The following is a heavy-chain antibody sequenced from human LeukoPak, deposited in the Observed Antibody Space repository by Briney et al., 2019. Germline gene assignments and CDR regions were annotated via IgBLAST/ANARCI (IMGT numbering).Heavy chain of an antibody. CDR2: ISGSGGST. V-gene: IGHV3-23*01. Sequence: GGSLMLSCAASGFTFSSYAMSWVRPAPGKGLEWVSAISGSGGSTYYADSVKGRFTISRDNSKNTLYLQMNSLRAEDTAVYYCAKWDCSSTSCYEGIYYYYYGMDVWGQGTTVTVSS. CDR3: AKWDCSSTSCYEGIYYYYYGMDV. J-gene: IGHJ6*02. D-gene: IGHD2-2*01. CDR1: GFTFSSYA.